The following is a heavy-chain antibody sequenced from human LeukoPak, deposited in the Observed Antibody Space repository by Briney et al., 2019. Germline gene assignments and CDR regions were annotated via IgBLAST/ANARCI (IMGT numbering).Heavy chain of an antibody. Sequence: PSGTLSLTCAVSGGSISSNKWWSWLRQAPGKGLEWLGEVVHSGSTNYNPSLKSRVTISVDTSKNQFSLKLSSVTAADTAVYYCARVPSEAMVRGVIIENWFDPWGQGTLVTVSS. D-gene: IGHD3-10*01. CDR3: ARVPSEAMVRGVIIENWFDP. J-gene: IGHJ5*02. V-gene: IGHV4-4*02. CDR1: GGSISSNKW. CDR2: VVHSGST.